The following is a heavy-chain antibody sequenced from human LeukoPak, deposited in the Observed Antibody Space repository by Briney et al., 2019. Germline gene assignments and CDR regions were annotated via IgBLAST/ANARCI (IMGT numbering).Heavy chain of an antibody. Sequence: SQTLSLTCTVSGGPISSGSYYWSWIRQPAGKGLEWIGRIYTSGSTNYNPSLKSRVTISVDTSKNQFSLKLSSVTAADTAVYYCARVVPAAIYFDYWGQGTLVTVSS. J-gene: IGHJ4*02. CDR2: IYTSGST. CDR3: ARVVPAAIYFDY. V-gene: IGHV4-61*02. D-gene: IGHD2-2*02. CDR1: GGPISSGSYY.